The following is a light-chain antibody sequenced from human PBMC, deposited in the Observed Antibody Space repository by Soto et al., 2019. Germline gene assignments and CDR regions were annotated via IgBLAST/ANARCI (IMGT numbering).Light chain of an antibody. V-gene: IGKV3-20*01. CDR1: WRVSSDY. J-gene: IGKJ5*01. CDR2: GAS. CDR3: QQYGTSEII. Sequence: ENLLTRSPGTLSLSPEEGATLSCSSWRVSSDYLAWYQQKPGQAPRLLIYGASTRATGTPDRFSGRGSGTDFTLTISRLEPEDFAVFFCQQYGTSEIIFGQGTRLEIK.